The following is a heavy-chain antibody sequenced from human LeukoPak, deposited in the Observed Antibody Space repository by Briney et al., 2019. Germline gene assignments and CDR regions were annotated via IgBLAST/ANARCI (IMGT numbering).Heavy chain of an antibody. CDR2: ISSGGSAI. Sequence: GGSLRLSCAASGFTFSSYSMNWVRQAPGKGLEWVAYISSGGSAIYYADSVKGRFTISRDNAKNSLYLQMNSLRDEDTVVYYCARDYVNAFDIWGQGTMVGVSS. V-gene: IGHV3-48*02. CDR1: GFTFSSYS. D-gene: IGHD3-16*01. CDR3: ARDYVNAFDI. J-gene: IGHJ3*02.